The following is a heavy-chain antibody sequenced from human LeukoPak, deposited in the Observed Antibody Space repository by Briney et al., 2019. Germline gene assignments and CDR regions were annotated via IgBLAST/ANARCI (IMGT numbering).Heavy chain of an antibody. J-gene: IGHJ4*02. CDR2: MNPNSGNT. Sequence: VASVKVSCKASGYTFTSYDINWVRQATGQGLEWMGWMNPNSGNTGYAQKFQGRVTMTRNTSISTAYMELSSLRSEDTAVYYCARSPYYDFWSGSAFDYWGQGTLVTVSS. CDR1: GYTFTSYD. CDR3: ARSPYYDFWSGSAFDY. D-gene: IGHD3-3*01. V-gene: IGHV1-8*01.